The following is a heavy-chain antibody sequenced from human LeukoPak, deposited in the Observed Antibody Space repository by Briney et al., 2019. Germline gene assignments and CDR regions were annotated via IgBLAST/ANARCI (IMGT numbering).Heavy chain of an antibody. D-gene: IGHD3-10*01. V-gene: IGHV3-30*03. CDR1: GFTFSSYA. Sequence: GGSLRLSCAASGFTFSSYAMSWVRRAPGKGLEWVAVTSSDLNVKLYADSVKGRFTISRDNSRSTLYLQMNSLRPEDTAIYYCAREGYYGSGSPPSLYFDYWGQGTLVTVSS. CDR2: TSSDLNVK. J-gene: IGHJ4*02. CDR3: AREGYYGSGSPPSLYFDY.